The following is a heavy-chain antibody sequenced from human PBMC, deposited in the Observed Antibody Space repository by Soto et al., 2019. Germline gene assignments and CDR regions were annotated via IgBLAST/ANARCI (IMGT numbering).Heavy chain of an antibody. V-gene: IGHV3-15*01. CDR3: ATATVTWP. J-gene: IGHJ5*02. Sequence: PGGSLRLSCAASGSTFSSYCMHWVRQAPGKGLEWVGRIKSKTDGETTDYGAPVKGRFTISRDDSKNTLYLQMNSLKIEDTAVYYCATATVTWPWGQGTLVTVPS. CDR2: IKSKTDGETT. D-gene: IGHD4-17*01. CDR1: GSTFSSYC.